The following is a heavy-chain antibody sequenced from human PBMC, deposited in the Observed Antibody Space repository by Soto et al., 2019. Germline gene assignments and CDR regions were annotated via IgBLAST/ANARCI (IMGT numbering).Heavy chain of an antibody. D-gene: IGHD5-12*01. J-gene: IGHJ4*02. CDR1: GYAFTSYL. CDR2: INTGNGNT. CDR3: ASGNCGYICYHDY. Sequence: VKVSCKPSGYAFTSYLLYWVRQAPGQRLEWMGWINTGNGNTKYSQKFQGRVTITRDTSASTAYMELSSLTSEDTAVYYCASGNCGYICYHDYWGQGTLVTVAS. V-gene: IGHV1-3*04.